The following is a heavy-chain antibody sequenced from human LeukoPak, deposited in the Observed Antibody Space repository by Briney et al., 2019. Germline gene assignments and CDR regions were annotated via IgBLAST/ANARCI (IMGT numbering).Heavy chain of an antibody. Sequence: GASVKVSCKASGYTFTSYGNSWVRQAPGQGLEWMGWINADNGNTRYAQKLQGRVTMTTDTSTTTAYMDLRSLGSDDTAVYYCARDADGSGTLLDYWGQGTLVTVSS. D-gene: IGHD3-10*01. CDR1: GYTFTSYG. CDR2: INADNGNT. CDR3: ARDADGSGTLLDY. J-gene: IGHJ4*02. V-gene: IGHV1-18*01.